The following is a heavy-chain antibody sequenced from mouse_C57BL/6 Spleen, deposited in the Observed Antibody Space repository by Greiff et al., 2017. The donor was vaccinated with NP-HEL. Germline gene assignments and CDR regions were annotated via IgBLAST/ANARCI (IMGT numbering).Heavy chain of an antibody. CDR3: AREGYGNYAAMDY. CDR2: IHPNSGST. V-gene: IGHV1-64*01. J-gene: IGHJ4*01. D-gene: IGHD2-10*02. Sequence: VQLQQPGAELVKPGASVKLSCKASGYTFTSYWMHWVKQRPGQGLEWIGMIHPNSGSTNYNEKFKSKATLTVDKSSSTAYMQLSSLTSEDSAVYYCAREGYGNYAAMDYWGQGTSVTVSS. CDR1: GYTFTSYW.